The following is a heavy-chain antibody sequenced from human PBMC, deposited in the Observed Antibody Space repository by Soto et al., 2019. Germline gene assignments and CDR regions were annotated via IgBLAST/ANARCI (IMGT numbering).Heavy chain of an antibody. Sequence: QVTVKESGPVLVKPTETLTLTCTVSGFSLSNAGLGVSWIRQPPGKALEWLAHIFSNDEKSYSTSLKSRLTISTDTSKSQVVLTMTNMDPVDTATYYCASTYSTSWYWVDPWGQGTLVTVSS. CDR3: ASTYSTSWYWVDP. J-gene: IGHJ5*02. CDR1: GFSLSNAGLG. V-gene: IGHV2-26*01. D-gene: IGHD6-13*01. CDR2: IFSNDEK.